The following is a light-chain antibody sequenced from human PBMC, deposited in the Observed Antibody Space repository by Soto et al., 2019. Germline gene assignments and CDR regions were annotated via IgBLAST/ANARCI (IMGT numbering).Light chain of an antibody. V-gene: IGLV2-14*01. CDR1: SSDVGGYNS. CDR2: DVS. Sequence: LTQPASMSGSPGQSITISCTGTSSDVGGYNSVSWYQQHPGKAPKLMIYDVSNRPSGVSNRFSGSKSGNTASLTISGLQAEDEADYYCSSYSSSSTYIFGTGTNVTVL. J-gene: IGLJ1*01. CDR3: SSYSSSSTYI.